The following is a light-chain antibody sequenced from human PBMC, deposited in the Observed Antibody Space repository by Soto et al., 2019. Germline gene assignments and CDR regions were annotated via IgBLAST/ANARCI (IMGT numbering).Light chain of an antibody. CDR2: DAS. Sequence: IQMTQSPSTLSASVVDRVTITCRASQSINAWLAWYQQKPGKAPKLLIYDASNLESGVPSRFSGSGSGTEFTLTISSLQPDDFAAYYCQPYDNYPLTFGGGTKV. J-gene: IGKJ4*01. CDR3: QPYDNYPLT. CDR1: QSINAW. V-gene: IGKV1-5*01.